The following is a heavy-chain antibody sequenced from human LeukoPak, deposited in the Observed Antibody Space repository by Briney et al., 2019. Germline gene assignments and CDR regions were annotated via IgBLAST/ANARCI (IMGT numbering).Heavy chain of an antibody. D-gene: IGHD3-10*01. CDR3: ARNRIHYYGSGSLGWFDP. Sequence: ASVKGSCQASGFPFPRYYMLRVRQAPGQGLEWMGWLNPNSGGTNYAQKFQGRVTMTRDTSISTAYMELSRLRSDDTAVYYCARNRIHYYGSGSLGWFDPWGQGTLVTVSS. V-gene: IGHV1-2*02. J-gene: IGHJ5*02. CDR1: GFPFPRYY. CDR2: LNPNSGGT.